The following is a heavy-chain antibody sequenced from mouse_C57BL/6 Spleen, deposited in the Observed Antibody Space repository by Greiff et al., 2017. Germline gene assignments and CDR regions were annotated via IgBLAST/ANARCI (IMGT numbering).Heavy chain of an antibody. J-gene: IGHJ3*01. D-gene: IGHD1-1*01. Sequence: EVNLVESGGGLVKPGGSLKLSCAASGFTFSDYGMHWVRQAPEKGLEWVAYISSGSSTIYYADTVKGRFTISRYNAKNTLFLQMTSLRSEDTAMYYCAREGYSSLFAYWGQGTLVTVSA. CDR3: AREGYSSLFAY. CDR2: ISSGSSTI. CDR1: GFTFSDYG. V-gene: IGHV5-17*01.